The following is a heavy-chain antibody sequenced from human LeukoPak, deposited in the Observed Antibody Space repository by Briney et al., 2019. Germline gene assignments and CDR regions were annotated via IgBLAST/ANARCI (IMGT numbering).Heavy chain of an antibody. J-gene: IGHJ4*02. CDR1: GGTFSSYA. Sequence: SVKVSCKASGGTFSSYAISWVRQAPGQGLEWMGGIIPIFGTANYAQKFQGRVTITTDESTSTAYMELSSLRSGDTAVYYCARDRTYSSGLDYWGQGTLVTVSS. CDR3: ARDRTYSSGLDY. CDR2: IIPIFGTA. D-gene: IGHD6-19*01. V-gene: IGHV1-69*05.